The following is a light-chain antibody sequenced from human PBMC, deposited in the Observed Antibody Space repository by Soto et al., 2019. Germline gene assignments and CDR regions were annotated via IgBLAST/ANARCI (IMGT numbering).Light chain of an antibody. CDR2: DAS. Sequence: EIVLTQSPGTLSLSPGERATLSCRAIQSVSSSYLAWYQQKPGQAPKLLIYDASNRATGIPARFSGSGSGTDFTLTISSLEPEDFSVYYCQQRSNWQGATFGGGTKVDIK. V-gene: IGKV3D-20*02. CDR1: QSVSSSY. J-gene: IGKJ4*01. CDR3: QQRSNWQGAT.